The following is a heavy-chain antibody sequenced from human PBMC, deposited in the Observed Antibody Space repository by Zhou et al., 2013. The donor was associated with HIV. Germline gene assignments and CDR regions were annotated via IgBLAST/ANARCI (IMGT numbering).Heavy chain of an antibody. D-gene: IGHD5-12*01. Sequence: QVQLQQWGAGLLRPSDTLSLTCAVYGGSFSGYYWSWIRQPPGKGLEWIGEINHSGSTNYNPSLKSRVTISVDTSKNQFSLKLSSVTAADTAVYYCAIGXRWLQLSLDYWGQGTLVTVSS. V-gene: IGHV4-34*01. CDR2: INHSGST. CDR3: AIGXRWLQLSLDY. CDR1: GGSFSGYY. J-gene: IGHJ4*02.